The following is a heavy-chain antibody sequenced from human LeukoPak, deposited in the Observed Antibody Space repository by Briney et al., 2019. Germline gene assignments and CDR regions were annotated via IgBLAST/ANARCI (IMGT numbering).Heavy chain of an antibody. CDR1: GFTFSSYG. J-gene: IGHJ4*02. CDR3: AKRVAHSSGAYWDY. CDR2: ISGGGGGT. V-gene: IGHV3-23*01. Sequence: GGSLRLSCEASGFTFSSYGMSWVRQAPGKGLEWVSAISGGGGGTYYADSVKGRFAISRDNSKNTLYLQMNSLRAEDAAVYFCAKRVAHSSGAYWDYWGQGILVTVSS. D-gene: IGHD6-19*01.